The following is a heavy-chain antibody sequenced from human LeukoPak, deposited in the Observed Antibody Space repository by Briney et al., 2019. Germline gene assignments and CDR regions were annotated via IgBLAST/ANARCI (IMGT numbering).Heavy chain of an antibody. CDR3: ARGDVRPAANHADAFDI. D-gene: IGHD2-2*01. V-gene: IGHV1-69*13. CDR1: GGTFSSYA. J-gene: IGHJ3*02. Sequence: SVKVSCKASGGTFSSYAISWVRQAPGQGLEWMGGIIPIFGTANYAQEFQGRVTITADESTSTAYMELSSLRFEDTAVYYCARGDVRPAANHADAFDIWGQGTMVTVSS. CDR2: IIPIFGTA.